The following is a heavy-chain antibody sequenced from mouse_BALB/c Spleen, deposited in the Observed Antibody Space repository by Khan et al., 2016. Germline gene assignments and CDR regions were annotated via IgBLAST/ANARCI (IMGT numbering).Heavy chain of an antibody. J-gene: IGHJ4*01. CDR3: ARKNYYAMDY. Sequence: EVQRQESGPGLVKPSQSLSLTCSVTGYSITSGYYWNWIRQFPGNKLEWMGYISYDGSNNYNPSLKNRISITRDTSKNQFFLKLNSVTTEDTATYYCARKNYYAMDYWGQGTSVTVSS. CDR1: GYSITSGYY. CDR2: ISYDGSN. V-gene: IGHV3-6*02.